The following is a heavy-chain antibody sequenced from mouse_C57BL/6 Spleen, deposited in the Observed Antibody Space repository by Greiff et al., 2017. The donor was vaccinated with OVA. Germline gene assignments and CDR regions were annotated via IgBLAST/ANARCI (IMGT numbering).Heavy chain of an antibody. CDR2: ISGGGGNT. CDR3: ARHEAVVATEAMDY. D-gene: IGHD1-1*01. V-gene: IGHV5-9*01. Sequence: EVQGVESGGGLVKPGGSLKLSCAASGFTFSSYTMSWVRQTPEKRLEWVATISGGGGNTYYPDSVKGRFTISRDHAKNTLYLQMSSLRSEDTALYYCARHEAVVATEAMDYWGQGTSVTVSS. CDR1: GFTFSSYT. J-gene: IGHJ4*01.